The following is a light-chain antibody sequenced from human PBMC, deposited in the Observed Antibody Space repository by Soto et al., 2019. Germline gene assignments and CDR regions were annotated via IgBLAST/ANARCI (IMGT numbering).Light chain of an antibody. J-gene: IGKJ5*01. CDR1: QSFRGL. CDR2: DAY. V-gene: IGKV3-11*01. CDR3: QQRHMWPIT. Sequence: VLTQSPVTLSLSPGERATLSCRASQSFRGLLAWYQQKPGQAPRILIYDAYNSATGIPPRFSGSGSGTDFTLTISSLEPEDSAVYYCQQRHMWPITFGQGTRLESK.